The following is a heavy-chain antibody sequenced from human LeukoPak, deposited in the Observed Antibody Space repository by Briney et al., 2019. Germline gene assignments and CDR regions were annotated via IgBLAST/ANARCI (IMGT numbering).Heavy chain of an antibody. V-gene: IGHV4-59*08. J-gene: IGHJ4*02. D-gene: IGHD3-22*01. CDR3: AKVSDRDSSGYYWGFEY. Sequence: PSETLSLTCTVSGGSISGYYWSWIRQPPGKGLECIGYIYYSGSTNYNPSLKSRVTLSVDTSRNQLSLKLTSVTAADTAVYYCAKVSDRDSSGYYWGFEYWGQGTLVTVSS. CDR1: GGSISGYY. CDR2: IYYSGST.